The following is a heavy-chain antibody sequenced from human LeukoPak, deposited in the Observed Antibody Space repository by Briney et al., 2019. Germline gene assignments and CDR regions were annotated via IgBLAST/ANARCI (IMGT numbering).Heavy chain of an antibody. J-gene: IGHJ3*02. V-gene: IGHV3-30*03. Sequence: PGGSLRLSCAASGFTFSSYGMHWVRQAPGKGLEWVAVISYDGSNKYYADSVKGRFTISRDNSKNTLYLQMNSLRAEDTAVYYCARDGGGESSTSSRGAFDIWGQGTMVTVSS. D-gene: IGHD2-2*01. CDR2: ISYDGSNK. CDR1: GFTFSSYG. CDR3: ARDGGGESSTSSRGAFDI.